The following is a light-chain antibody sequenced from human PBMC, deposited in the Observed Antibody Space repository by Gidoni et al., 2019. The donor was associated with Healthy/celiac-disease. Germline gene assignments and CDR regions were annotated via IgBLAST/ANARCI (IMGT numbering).Light chain of an antibody. Sequence: ETVLTKSPGSLPLSPGDRATLSCSDSQSVSSSYLAWYHQNPGQAPRLLIYGASSRATGIPDRFSGSGSGTDFTLTISRLEPEDFAVYYCQQYGSSPLTFGGGTKVEIK. CDR2: GAS. V-gene: IGKV3-20*01. J-gene: IGKJ4*01. CDR1: QSVSSSY. CDR3: QQYGSSPLT.